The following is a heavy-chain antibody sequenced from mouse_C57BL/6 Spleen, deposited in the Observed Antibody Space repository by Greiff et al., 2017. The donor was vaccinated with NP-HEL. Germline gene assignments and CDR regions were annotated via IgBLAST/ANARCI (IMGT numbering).Heavy chain of an antibody. CDR1: GYTFTDYN. J-gene: IGHJ4*01. CDR3: ARWGYGSRRYYAMDY. V-gene: IGHV1-18*01. D-gene: IGHD1-1*01. CDR2: INPNNGGT. Sequence: VQLQQSGPELVKPGASVKIPCKASGYTFTDYNMDWVKQSHGKSLEWIGDINPNNGGTIYNQKFKGKATLTVDKSSSTAYMELRSLTSEDTAVYYCARWGYGSRRYYAMDYWGQGTSVTVSS.